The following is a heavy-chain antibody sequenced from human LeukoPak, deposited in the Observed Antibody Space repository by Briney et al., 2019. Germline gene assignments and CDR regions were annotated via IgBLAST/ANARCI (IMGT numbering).Heavy chain of an antibody. CDR2: ISRGGTT. Sequence: SETLSLTCAVSGYSINSGYYWAWVRQSPEKGLEWIGTISRGGTTYYNPSLKSPVTISVDTSKNQYSLKVNSVTAADTAVYYCVRHRIVRVVASTLDACDIWGQGTKVTVSS. D-gene: IGHD2-15*01. CDR3: VRHRIVRVVASTLDACDI. CDR1: GYSINSGYY. V-gene: IGHV4-38-2*01. J-gene: IGHJ3*02.